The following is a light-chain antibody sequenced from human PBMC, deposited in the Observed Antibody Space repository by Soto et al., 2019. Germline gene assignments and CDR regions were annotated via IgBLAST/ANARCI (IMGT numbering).Light chain of an antibody. CDR2: GAS. J-gene: IGKJ1*01. Sequence: EIVMKQSPATLSVSPGERATLSFSASQSVSSNLAWYQQKPGQAPRLLIYGASTRATGIPARFSGSGSGTELTRTISRLLSEDFVVYYCQRYKNLPPAFGQGTKVEIK. CDR1: QSVSSN. CDR3: QRYKNLPPA. V-gene: IGKV3-15*01.